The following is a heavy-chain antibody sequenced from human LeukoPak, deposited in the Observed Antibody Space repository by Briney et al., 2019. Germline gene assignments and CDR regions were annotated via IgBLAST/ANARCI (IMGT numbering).Heavy chain of an antibody. D-gene: IGHD4-17*01. V-gene: IGHV1-2*02. CDR3: ARAYDYGDYGGRGVSDY. J-gene: IGHJ4*02. CDR1: GYTFTGYY. CDR2: INPNSGGT. Sequence: ASVKVSCNASGYTFTGYYMHWVRQAPGQGLEWMGWINPNSGGTNYAQKFQGRVTMTRDTSISTAYMELSRLRSDDTAVYYCARAYDYGDYGGRGVSDYWGQGTLVTVSS.